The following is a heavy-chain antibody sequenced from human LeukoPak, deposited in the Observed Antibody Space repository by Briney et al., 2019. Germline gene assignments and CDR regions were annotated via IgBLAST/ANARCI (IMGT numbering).Heavy chain of an antibody. V-gene: IGHV1-18*01. J-gene: IGHJ4*02. CDR2: ISTYSGNT. CDR1: GYTFTSYA. CDR3: ARGGSRVVTYGNFDY. D-gene: IGHD2-21*02. Sequence: GAPVKVSCKPSGYTFTSYALSWVRQAPGQGLEWMGWISTYSGNTNYAQKLQGRITMTIETSTSTAYMELRSLRSDDTAVYYCARGGSRVVTYGNFDYWGQGTLVTVSS.